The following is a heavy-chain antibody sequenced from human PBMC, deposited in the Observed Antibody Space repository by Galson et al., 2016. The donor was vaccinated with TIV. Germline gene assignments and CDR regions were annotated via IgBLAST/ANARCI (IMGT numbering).Heavy chain of an antibody. J-gene: IGHJ6*02. Sequence: SVKVSCKASGGSLSTYTISWVRQAPGQGLEWMGGIILVVGLANYAQKFQGRLTITADTSTTTAYMELSSLRSEDTAVYYCARDCTSSTCRIYYYGMDVWGQGTTVTVSS. V-gene: IGHV1-69*10. CDR1: GGSLSTYT. CDR3: ARDCTSSTCRIYYYGMDV. D-gene: IGHD2-15*01. CDR2: IILVVGLA.